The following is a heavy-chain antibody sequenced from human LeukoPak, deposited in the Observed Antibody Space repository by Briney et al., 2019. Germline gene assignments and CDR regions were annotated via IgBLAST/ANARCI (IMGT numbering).Heavy chain of an antibody. CDR3: ARAPITIFGVVAYYCYGMDV. Sequence: SVKVSCKASGGTFSSYAISWVRQAPGQGLEWMGRIIPILGIANYAQKFQGRVTITADKSTSTAYMELSSLRSEDTAVYYCARAPITIFGVVAYYCYGMDVWGQGTTVTVSS. V-gene: IGHV1-69*04. J-gene: IGHJ6*02. CDR1: GGTFSSYA. CDR2: IIPILGIA. D-gene: IGHD3-3*01.